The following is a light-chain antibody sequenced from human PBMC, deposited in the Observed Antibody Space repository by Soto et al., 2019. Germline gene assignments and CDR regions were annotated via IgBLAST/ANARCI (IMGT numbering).Light chain of an antibody. J-gene: IGKJ2*01. CDR3: QQYNSYPYT. CDR1: QSLSSW. CDR2: KAS. V-gene: IGKV1-5*03. Sequence: DIPMTQSPSTLSASVRDRVTITCRASQSLSSWLAWYQQKPGKAPKLLIYKASSLESGVPSRFSGSGSGTEFTLTISSLQPDDFATYYCQQYNSYPYTFGQGTKLEIK.